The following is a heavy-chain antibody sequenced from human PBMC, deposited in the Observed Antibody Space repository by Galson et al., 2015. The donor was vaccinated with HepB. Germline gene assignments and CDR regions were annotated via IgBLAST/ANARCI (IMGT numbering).Heavy chain of an antibody. D-gene: IGHD3-16*01. J-gene: IGHJ4*02. Sequence: SLRLSCAASGFTFSSYGMHWVRQAPGKGLEWVAFIRYDGSNKYYADSVKGRFTISRDNSKNTLYLQMNSLRAEDTAVYYCAKDAYDYVWGSYPSRTYFDYWGQGTLVTVSS. V-gene: IGHV3-30*02. CDR3: AKDAYDYVWGSYPSRTYFDY. CDR2: IRYDGSNK. CDR1: GFTFSSYG.